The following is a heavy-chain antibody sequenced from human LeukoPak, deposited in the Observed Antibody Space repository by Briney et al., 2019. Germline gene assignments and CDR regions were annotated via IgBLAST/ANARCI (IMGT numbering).Heavy chain of an antibody. CDR1: GFTFSSYA. CDR3: AKDRGEQWLVTSFDY. D-gene: IGHD6-19*01. J-gene: IGHJ4*02. V-gene: IGHV3-30*18. Sequence: GGSLRLSCAASGFTFSSYAMSWVRQAPGKGLEWVAVISYDGSNKYYVDSVKGRFTISRDNSKNTLYLQMNSLRDEDTAVYYCAKDRGEQWLVTSFDYWGQGTLVTVPS. CDR2: ISYDGSNK.